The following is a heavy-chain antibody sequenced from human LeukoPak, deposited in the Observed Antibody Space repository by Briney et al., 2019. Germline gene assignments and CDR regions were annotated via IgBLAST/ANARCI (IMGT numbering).Heavy chain of an antibody. D-gene: IGHD3-22*01. CDR2: TWHSGSST. V-gene: IGHV4-4*02. Sequence: SETLSLTCTVSDGSIKTNYWWTWVRQPPGKGLEWIGETWHSGSSTNYNPSLKSRVTISVDTSKKQFSLKLSSVTAADTAVYYCVTYYFDSSGPKKNYWGQGTLVTVSS. CDR1: DGSIKTNYW. CDR3: VTYYFDSSGPKKNY. J-gene: IGHJ4*02.